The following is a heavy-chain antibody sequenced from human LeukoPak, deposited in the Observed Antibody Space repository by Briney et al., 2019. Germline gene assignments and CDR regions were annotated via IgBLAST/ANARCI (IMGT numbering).Heavy chain of an antibody. CDR3: AREVDYYDSSGYYTHGAFDI. V-gene: IGHV4-4*07. Sequence: SETLSLTCTVSGGSISSYYWSWLRQPAGKGLEWIGRIYTSGSTNYNPSLTSRVTMSVDTSKNQFSLKLSSVTAADTAVYYCAREVDYYDSSGYYTHGAFDIWGQGTMVTVSS. D-gene: IGHD3-22*01. CDR1: GGSISSYY. CDR2: IYTSGST. J-gene: IGHJ3*02.